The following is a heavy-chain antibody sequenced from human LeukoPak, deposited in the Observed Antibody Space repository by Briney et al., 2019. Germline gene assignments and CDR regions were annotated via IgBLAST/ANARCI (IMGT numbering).Heavy chain of an antibody. CDR1: GFTFSGYG. V-gene: IGHV3-23*01. J-gene: IGHJ4*02. D-gene: IGHD2-15*01. Sequence: GGSLRLSCAASGFTFSGYGMSWVRQAPGKGLKWVSAISGSGGSTYYADSVKGRITISRDNSRNTLYLQMNSLRAEDTAVYYCAKGVGYCSGGSCQQFDYWGQGTLVTVSS. CDR3: AKGVGYCSGGSCQQFDY. CDR2: ISGSGGST.